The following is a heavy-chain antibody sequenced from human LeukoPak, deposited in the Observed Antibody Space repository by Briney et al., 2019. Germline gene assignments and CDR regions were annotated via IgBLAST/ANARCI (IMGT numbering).Heavy chain of an antibody. CDR2: IYYSGST. CDR1: GGSISSHY. CDR3: ARKKDSSGYYAPGMRRSYYFDY. J-gene: IGHJ4*02. Sequence: PSETLSLTCTVSGGSISSHYWSWIRQPPGKGLEWIGYIYYSGSTNYNPSLKSRVTISVDTSKNQFSLKLSSVTAADTAVYYCARKKDSSGYYAPGMRRSYYFDYWGQGTLVTVSS. D-gene: IGHD3-22*01. V-gene: IGHV4-59*11.